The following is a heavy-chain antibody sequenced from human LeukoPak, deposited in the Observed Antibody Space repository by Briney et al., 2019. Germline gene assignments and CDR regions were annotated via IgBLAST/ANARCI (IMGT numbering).Heavy chain of an antibody. CDR2: IKSKTDGGTT. CDR3: TTGTPPGYCSSTSCYRGDAFDI. V-gene: IGHV3-15*01. Sequence: GGSLRLSCAASGFTFSSYAMSWVRQAPGKGLEWVGRIKSKTDGGTTDYAAPVKGRFTISRDDSKNTLYLQMNSLKTEDTAVYYCTTGTPPGYCSSTSCYRGDAFDIWGQGTMVTVSS. D-gene: IGHD2-2*01. J-gene: IGHJ3*02. CDR1: GFTFSSYA.